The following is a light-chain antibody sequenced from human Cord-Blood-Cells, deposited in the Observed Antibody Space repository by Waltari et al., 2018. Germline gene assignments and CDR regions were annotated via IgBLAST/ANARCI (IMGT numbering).Light chain of an antibody. J-gene: IGKJ2*01. CDR2: CAS. V-gene: IGKV4-1*01. Sequence: DIVMTQSPDSPAVSLRESATINCKSSQSVLYSANNKNNLAWYHQRPGQPPNLIIYCASNRESGVPDRFSGRGSETDFTHTISRLQAEDVAVYYCQKYYSTPRTFGQGTKLEIK. CDR1: QSVLYSANNKNN. CDR3: QKYYSTPRT.